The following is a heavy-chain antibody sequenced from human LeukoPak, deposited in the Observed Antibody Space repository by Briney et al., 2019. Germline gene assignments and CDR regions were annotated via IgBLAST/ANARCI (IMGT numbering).Heavy chain of an antibody. D-gene: IGHD6-13*01. Sequence: PSETLSLTCTVSGGSISSHYWSWIRQPPGKGLEWIGYIYYSGSTNYNPSLKSRVTISVDTSKNQFSLKLSFVTAADTAVYYCASGGSSSWYGYYYYYMDVWGKGTTVTVSS. CDR2: IYYSGST. J-gene: IGHJ6*03. CDR3: ASGGSSSWYGYYYYYMDV. CDR1: GGSISSHY. V-gene: IGHV4-59*11.